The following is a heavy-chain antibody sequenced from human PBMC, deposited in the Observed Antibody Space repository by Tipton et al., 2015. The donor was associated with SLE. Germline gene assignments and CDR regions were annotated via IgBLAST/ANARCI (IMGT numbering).Heavy chain of an antibody. CDR1: GGSISTSTSY. J-gene: IGHJ4*02. Sequence: TLSLTCSVSGGSISTSTSYWGWIRQPPGKGLEWIGSIYYSGSTHYNPSLKSRVTMSVDTSENHFSLKLSSVTAADTAVYFCARHMTKIEPFDYWGQGTLVTVSS. V-gene: IGHV4-39*07. D-gene: IGHD2-21*01. CDR3: ARHMTKIEPFDY. CDR2: IYYSGST.